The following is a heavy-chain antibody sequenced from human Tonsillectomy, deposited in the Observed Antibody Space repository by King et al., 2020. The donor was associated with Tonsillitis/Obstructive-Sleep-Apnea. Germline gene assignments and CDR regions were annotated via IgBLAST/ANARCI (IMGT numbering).Heavy chain of an antibody. Sequence: QLVQSGAEVKKPGESLKISCKGSGYSFTSYWIGWVRQMPGKGLEWMGIIYPGGSDTRYSPSFQGQVTISSDKSISTAYLQWSSLKASDTAMYYCARLLYYDSSGYYSLHYFDYWGQGTLVTVSS. J-gene: IGHJ4*02. D-gene: IGHD3-22*01. CDR2: IYPGGSDT. CDR1: GYSFTSYW. V-gene: IGHV5-51*01. CDR3: ARLLYYDSSGYYSLHYFDY.